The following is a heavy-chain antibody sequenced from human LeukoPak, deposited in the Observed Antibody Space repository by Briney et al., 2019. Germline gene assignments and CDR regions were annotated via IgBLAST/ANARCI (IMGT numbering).Heavy chain of an antibody. V-gene: IGHV1-3*01. D-gene: IGHD1-26*01. CDR3: ARYSGSYPD. Sequence: VKVSCTASGYTFSSYAIDWVRQAPGQRLEWMGWINAGNGNTKYSQKFQGRVTITRDTSASTAYMELSSLRSEDTAVYYCARYSGSYPDWGQGTLVTVSS. CDR2: INAGNGNT. J-gene: IGHJ4*02. CDR1: GYTFSSYA.